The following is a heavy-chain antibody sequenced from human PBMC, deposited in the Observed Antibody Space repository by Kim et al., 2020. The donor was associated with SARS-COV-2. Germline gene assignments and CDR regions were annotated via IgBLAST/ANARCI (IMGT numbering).Heavy chain of an antibody. CDR3: ARTAFTMVRGAIDAFDI. D-gene: IGHD3-10*01. J-gene: IGHJ3*02. Sequence: PKSRVTISVDTSKNQFSLKLSSVTDADTAVYYCARTAFTMVRGAIDAFDIWGQGTMVTVSS. V-gene: IGHV4-59*01.